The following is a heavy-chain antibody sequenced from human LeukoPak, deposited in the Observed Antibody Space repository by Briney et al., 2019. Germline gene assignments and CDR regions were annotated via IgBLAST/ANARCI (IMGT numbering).Heavy chain of an antibody. CDR1: GYSFTSYW. J-gene: IGHJ4*02. CDR3: ARPSLRYCSGGSCFDY. V-gene: IGHV5-10-1*01. CDR2: IDPSDSYT. Sequence: GESLRISCKGSGYSFTSYWISWVRQMPGKGLERMGRIDPSDSYTNHSPSFQGHITISADKSISTAYLQWSSLKASDTAMYYCARPSLRYCSGGSCFDYWGQGTLVTVSS. D-gene: IGHD2-15*01.